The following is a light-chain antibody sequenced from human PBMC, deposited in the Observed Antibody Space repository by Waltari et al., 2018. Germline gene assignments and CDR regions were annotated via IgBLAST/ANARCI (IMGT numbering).Light chain of an antibody. CDR2: GAS. Sequence: DIQMNQSPSSLSASIGDTITFTCRASQNIRTYLNWYQQKPAKAPKLLIFGASTLPRGVPSRFSGSASGTEFTLTVTNLQPDDFATYFCQQSFSSPWTFGQGTTV. J-gene: IGKJ1*01. CDR3: QQSFSSPWT. CDR1: QNIRTY. V-gene: IGKV1-39*01.